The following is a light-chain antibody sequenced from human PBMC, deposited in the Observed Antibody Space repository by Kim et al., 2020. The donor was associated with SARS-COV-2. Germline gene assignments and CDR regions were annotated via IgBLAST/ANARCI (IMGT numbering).Light chain of an antibody. V-gene: IGKV3-15*01. J-gene: IGKJ4*01. Sequence: SPGERATLSSRASQSVSSNLAWYQQKPGQAPRLLIFDTSTRATGIPARFSGSGSGTEFTLTISSLQSEDFAVDYWQQYNNWPPLTFGGGTKVEIK. CDR1: QSVSSN. CDR3: QQYNNWPPLT. CDR2: DTS.